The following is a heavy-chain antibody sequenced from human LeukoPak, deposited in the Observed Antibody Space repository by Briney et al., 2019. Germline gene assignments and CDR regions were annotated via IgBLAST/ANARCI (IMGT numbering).Heavy chain of an antibody. D-gene: IGHD2-2*01. V-gene: IGHV4-59*01. CDR2: IYYSGST. J-gene: IGHJ4*02. CDR1: GGSISSYY. Sequence: PSETLSLTCTVSGGSISSYYWSWIRQPPGQGLEWIGYIYYSGSTNYNPSLKSRVTISVDTSKNQFSLKLSSVTAADTAVYYCASLPSRYCSSTSCYPYYFDYWGQGTLVTVSS. CDR3: ASLPSRYCSSTSCYPYYFDY.